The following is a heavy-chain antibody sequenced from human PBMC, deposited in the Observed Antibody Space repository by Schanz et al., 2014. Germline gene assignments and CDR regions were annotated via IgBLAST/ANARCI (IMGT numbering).Heavy chain of an antibody. CDR2: ISGSGGST. J-gene: IGHJ4*02. D-gene: IGHD3-10*01. V-gene: IGHV3-23*01. CDR3: AKYRGYYRVSGSYRELEY. CDR1: GFNFSSYS. Sequence: EVQLLESGGGLVQPGGSLRLSCAASGFNFSSYSLNWVRQAPGKGLEWVSAISGSGGSTYYADSVKGRFTISRDNSKNTLYLQMNSLRPEDTAVYYCAKYRGYYRVSGSYRELEYWGQGTLVTVSS.